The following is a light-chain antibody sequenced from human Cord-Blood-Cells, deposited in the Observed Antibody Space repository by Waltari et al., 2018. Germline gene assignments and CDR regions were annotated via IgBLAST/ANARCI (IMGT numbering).Light chain of an antibody. Sequence: QSALTQPASVSGSPGQSLTISCTGTSSDVGGYNYVSWYQQHPGKAPKLIIYDVSTRHAGVASRFSASKSGKTASLTISGLQAEDEADYYCSSYTSSSTLVFGGGTKLTVL. V-gene: IGLV2-14*01. CDR2: DVS. CDR1: SSDVGGYNY. CDR3: SSYTSSSTLV. J-gene: IGLJ3*02.